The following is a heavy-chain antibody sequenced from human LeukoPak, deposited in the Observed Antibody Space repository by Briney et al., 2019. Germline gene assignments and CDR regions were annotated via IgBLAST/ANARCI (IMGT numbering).Heavy chain of an antibody. D-gene: IGHD6-13*01. Sequence: SETLSLTCAVYGGSFSGYYWSWIRQPPGKGLEWIGEINHSGSTNYNPSLKSRVTISVDTSKNQFSLKLSSVTAADTAVYYCARGGEQLNWFDPWGQGTLVTVSS. CDR1: GGSFSGYY. CDR2: INHSGST. J-gene: IGHJ5*02. V-gene: IGHV4-34*01. CDR3: ARGGEQLNWFDP.